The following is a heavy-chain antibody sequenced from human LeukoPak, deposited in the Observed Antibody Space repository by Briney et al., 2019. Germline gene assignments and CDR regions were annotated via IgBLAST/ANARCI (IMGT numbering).Heavy chain of an antibody. J-gene: IGHJ4*02. CDR2: INPDSGGT. V-gene: IGHV1-2*02. Sequence: GASVKVSCKASGYRFTGYYVHWVRQAPGQGLEWMGWINPDSGGTNFAQRFQGRATLTRDTSISTAYMELSRLTSEDTAVYYCARASIKWLRSSFDSWGQGTLVTVSS. D-gene: IGHD5-12*01. CDR3: ARASIKWLRSSFDS. CDR1: GYRFTGYY.